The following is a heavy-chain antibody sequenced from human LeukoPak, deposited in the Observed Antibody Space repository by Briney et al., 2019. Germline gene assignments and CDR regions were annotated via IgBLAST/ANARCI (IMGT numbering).Heavy chain of an antibody. CDR3: ARKNDFDI. CDR2: IYYSGRT. D-gene: IGHD2/OR15-2a*01. J-gene: IGHJ3*02. V-gene: IGHV4-59*01. Sequence: SQTLSLTCTVSGGSISSDHWNWIRQPPGKGLEWIECIYYSGRTYYNPSLKSRVTISVDMSKSQFSLRLTSVTAADTAVYYCARKNDFDIWGQGTLVTVSS. CDR1: GGSISSDH.